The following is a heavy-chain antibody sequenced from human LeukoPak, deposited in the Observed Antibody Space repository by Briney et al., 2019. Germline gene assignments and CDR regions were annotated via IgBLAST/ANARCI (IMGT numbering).Heavy chain of an antibody. CDR1: GYRFSDHW. J-gene: IGHJ5*02. D-gene: IGHD2-15*01. CDR3: ARGRTAWCSGEACKHSYFDP. CDR2: IYPGDSDT. Sequence: GESLKISCQASGYRFSDHWIGWARQTPGKGLEWLGVIYPGDSDTRYSPSFRGQVSIAVDESISTTYLRLSSLQASDTGMYYCARGRTAWCSGEACKHSYFDPWGQGTQVTVSS. V-gene: IGHV5-51*01.